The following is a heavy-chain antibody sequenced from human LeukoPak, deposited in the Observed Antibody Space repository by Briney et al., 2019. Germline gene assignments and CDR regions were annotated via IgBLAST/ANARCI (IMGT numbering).Heavy chain of an antibody. Sequence: GGSLRLSCAASGFTFSSYAMSWVRQAPGKGLEWVSSISASGGGTYYADSVKGRFTISRDNSKNTLYLQMNSLRAEDTAVYYCAKEGSSSWYPTIDYWGQGTLVTVSS. V-gene: IGHV3-23*01. J-gene: IGHJ4*02. CDR2: ISASGGGT. CDR3: AKEGSSSWYPTIDY. CDR1: GFTFSSYA. D-gene: IGHD6-13*01.